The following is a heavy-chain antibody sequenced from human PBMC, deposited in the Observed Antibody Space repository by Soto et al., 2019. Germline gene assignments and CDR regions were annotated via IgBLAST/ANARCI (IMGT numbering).Heavy chain of an antibody. CDR3: ARVSAY. Sequence: TLSLTWAVSGGSSSSRGVSWSWIRQPRGKGLEWIGYMYHSGSTYYNPSLKSRVTISIDRSKNQFSLKLSSVTAADTAVYYSARVSAYWGKGILVTVSS. CDR2: MYHSGST. V-gene: IGHV4-30-2*01. CDR1: GGSSSSRGVS. J-gene: IGHJ4*02. D-gene: IGHD6-13*01.